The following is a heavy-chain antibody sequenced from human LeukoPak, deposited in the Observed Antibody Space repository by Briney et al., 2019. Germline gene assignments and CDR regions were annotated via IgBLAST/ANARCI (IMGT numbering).Heavy chain of an antibody. V-gene: IGHV3-7*03. J-gene: IGHJ4*02. CDR1: GFTFSSYW. D-gene: IGHD3-10*01. CDR3: ASVRGVTYFDY. CDR2: IKQDGSEK. Sequence: GGSLRLSCAAPGFTFSSYWMSWVRQAPGKGLEWVANIKQDGSEKYYVDSVKGRFTISRDNAKNSLYLQMNSLRAEDTAVYYCASVRGVTYFDYWGRGTPVPVSS.